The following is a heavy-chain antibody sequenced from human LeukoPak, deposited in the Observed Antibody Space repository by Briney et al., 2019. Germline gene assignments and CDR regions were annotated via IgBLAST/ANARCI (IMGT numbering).Heavy chain of an antibody. Sequence: GGSLRLSCVTSGFSFDSSWMSWVRQAPGKGLEWVANISPNGNTVYYMDYVGGRFTISRDNAQKSLYLHMDSLRVDDTAVYYCARGDYGSWALGGQGTLVTVSS. J-gene: IGHJ4*02. D-gene: IGHD3-16*01. CDR3: ARGDYGSWAL. CDR2: ISPNGNTV. V-gene: IGHV3-7*01. CDR1: GFSFDSSW.